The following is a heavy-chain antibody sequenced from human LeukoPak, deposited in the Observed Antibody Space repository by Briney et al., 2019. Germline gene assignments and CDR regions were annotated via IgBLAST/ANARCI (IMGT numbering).Heavy chain of an antibody. CDR2: IYSGVST. CDR1: GFTVSYNY. V-gene: IGHV3-53*01. D-gene: IGHD3-9*01. J-gene: IGHJ4*02. CDR3: ASTPPRYLGYFDY. Sequence: PGRSLRLSCAASGFTVSYNYISWVRQAPGKGLEWVSVIYSGVSTYYADSVKGRFTISRENSKNTLYFHMNSLRAEDTAVYYCASTPPRYLGYFDYWGQGTLVTVSS.